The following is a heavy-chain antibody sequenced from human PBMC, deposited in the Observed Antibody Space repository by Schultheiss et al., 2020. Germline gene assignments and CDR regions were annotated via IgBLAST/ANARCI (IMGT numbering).Heavy chain of an antibody. CDR2: ISYDGSNK. V-gene: IGHV3-30*18. CDR1: GFTFSSYG. CDR3: AKPRGSGWYSTYFDY. J-gene: IGHJ4*02. Sequence: GSLRLSCAASGFTFSSYGMHWVRQAPGKGLEWVAVISYDGSNKYYADSVKGRFTISRDNAKNSLYLQMNSLRAEDTALYYCAKPRGSGWYSTYFDYWGQGTLVNVSA. D-gene: IGHD6-19*01.